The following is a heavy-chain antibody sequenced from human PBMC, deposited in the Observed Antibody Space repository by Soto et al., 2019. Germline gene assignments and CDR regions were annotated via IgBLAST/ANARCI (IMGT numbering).Heavy chain of an antibody. V-gene: IGHV4-59*01. Sequence: SETLSLTCTVSGGSISSYYWSWIRQPPGKGLDWIGYIYYSGSTNYNPSLKSRVTISVDTSKNQFSLKLSSVTAADTAVYYCAREVSGGSQVRNSSGWLHYFDYWGQGTLVTVSS. D-gene: IGHD6-19*01. CDR3: AREVSGGSQVRNSSGWLHYFDY. CDR1: GGSISSYY. CDR2: IYYSGST. J-gene: IGHJ4*02.